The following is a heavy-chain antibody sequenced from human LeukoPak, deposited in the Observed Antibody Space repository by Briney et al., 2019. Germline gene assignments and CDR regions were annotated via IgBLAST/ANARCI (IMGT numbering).Heavy chain of an antibody. J-gene: IGHJ3*02. V-gene: IGHV3-48*01. Sequence: GGSLRLSCAASGSIFSTYTMNWVRQAPGKGLEWVSHTSSTSTTIYYADSVKGRFTISRDNAKNSLYLQMNSLRGEDTAVYYCARMTSYYYPIWGQGTMVTVSS. CDR2: TSSTSTTI. CDR3: ARMTSYYYPI. D-gene: IGHD3-22*01. CDR1: GSIFSTYT.